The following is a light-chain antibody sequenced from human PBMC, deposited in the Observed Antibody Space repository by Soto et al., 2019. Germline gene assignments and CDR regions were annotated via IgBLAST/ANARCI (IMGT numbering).Light chain of an antibody. V-gene: IGKV1-17*02. CDR3: QQSYSTPTWT. J-gene: IGKJ1*01. CDR2: GAS. CDR1: QDVSND. Sequence: DIQMTQSPPSLSASVGDRVTITCRASQDVSNDLGWFQQKPGKAPKRLIFGASNLESGVPSRFSGTGSGTEFILTITNLQPEDFATYYCQQSYSTPTWTFGQGTKVEIK.